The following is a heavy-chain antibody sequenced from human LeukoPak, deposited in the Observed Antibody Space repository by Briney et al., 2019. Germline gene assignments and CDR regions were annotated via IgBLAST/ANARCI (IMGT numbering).Heavy chain of an antibody. CDR1: GYTFTGYY. D-gene: IGHD3-3*01. J-gene: IGHJ6*03. Sequence: ASVKVSCKASGYTFTGYYMHWVRQAPGQGLEWMGWINPNSGGTNYAQKFQGRVTMTRDTSISTAYMGLSRLRSDDTAVYYCARGGVWSGYSPGIYYMDVWGKGTTVTVSS. CDR2: INPNSGGT. V-gene: IGHV1-2*02. CDR3: ARGGVWSGYSPGIYYMDV.